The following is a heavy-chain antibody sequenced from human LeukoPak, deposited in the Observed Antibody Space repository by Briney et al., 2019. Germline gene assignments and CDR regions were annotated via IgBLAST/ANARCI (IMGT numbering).Heavy chain of an antibody. CDR2: IYSGGST. CDR1: GFTVSSNY. CDR3: ARGTYGFNAFDI. Sequence: GGSLRLSCAASGFTVSSNYMTWVRQAPGKGLEWVSVIYSGGSTYYADSVKGRFTISRDNSKNTLYLQMNRLRAEDTAVYFCARGTYGFNAFDIWGQGTMVTVSS. J-gene: IGHJ3*02. D-gene: IGHD3-10*01. V-gene: IGHV3-66*01.